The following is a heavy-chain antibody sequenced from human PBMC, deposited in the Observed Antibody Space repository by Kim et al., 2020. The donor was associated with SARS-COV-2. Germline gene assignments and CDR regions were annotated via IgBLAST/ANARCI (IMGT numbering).Heavy chain of an antibody. CDR3: ARDGYYDFWSGYSKEGAFDI. V-gene: IGHV4-59*01. D-gene: IGHD3-3*01. J-gene: IGHJ3*02. Sequence: RVTLSVDTSKNQFSLKLSSVTAADTAVYYCARDGYYDFWSGYSKEGAFDIWGQGTMVTVSS.